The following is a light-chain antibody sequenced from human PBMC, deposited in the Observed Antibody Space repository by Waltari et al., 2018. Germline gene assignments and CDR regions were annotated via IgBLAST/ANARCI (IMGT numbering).Light chain of an antibody. CDR3: QQYDRSPET. Sequence: EIVLTQSPGTLSLSPGERATLSCRASQSVTSNYLAWYQQRPGQAPRLLIYGASNRATGIPDRFSGSGSGTDFSLTINRLETEDFAVYYCQQYDRSPETFGQGTKLEIK. CDR2: GAS. CDR1: QSVTSNY. V-gene: IGKV3-20*01. J-gene: IGKJ2*01.